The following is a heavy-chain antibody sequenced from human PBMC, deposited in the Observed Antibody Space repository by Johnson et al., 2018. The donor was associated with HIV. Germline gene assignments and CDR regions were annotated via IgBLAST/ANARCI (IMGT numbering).Heavy chain of an antibody. Sequence: VQVVESGGGVVRPGGSLRLSCAASGFIFENYDMSWVRQAPGKGLEWVSGINWNGGSTGYADSVKGRFTISRDNTKNSLYLQMNGVRAEDTALYYCARATVFQVGPTKNVAFDLWGQGTRVT. D-gene: IGHD4-17*01. V-gene: IGHV3-20*04. J-gene: IGHJ3*01. CDR3: ARATVFQVGPTKNVAFDL. CDR1: GFIFENYD. CDR2: INWNGGST.